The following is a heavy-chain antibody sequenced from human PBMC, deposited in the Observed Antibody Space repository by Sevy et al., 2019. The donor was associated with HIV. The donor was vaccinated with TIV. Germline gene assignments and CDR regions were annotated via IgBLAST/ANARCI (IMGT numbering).Heavy chain of an antibody. Sequence: ASVKVSCKTSGYTFAAYYIHWMRQAPGQGPEWLGWIYPNGGDTTFAQTFQGRVTVTMSTSINTVYMELNRLRSDDTAVYYCARGKREEWLLYLDNWGQGTLVTVSS. J-gene: IGHJ4*02. D-gene: IGHD3-3*01. CDR1: GYTFAAYY. CDR3: ARGKREEWLLYLDN. V-gene: IGHV1-2*02. CDR2: IYPNGGDT.